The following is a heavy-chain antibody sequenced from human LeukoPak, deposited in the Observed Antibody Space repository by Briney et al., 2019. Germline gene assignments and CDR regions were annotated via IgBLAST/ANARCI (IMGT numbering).Heavy chain of an antibody. V-gene: IGHV4-31*03. CDR3: ARGDSGASEYLQD. D-gene: IGHD6-25*01. CDR1: GASVNSGGYY. Sequence: PSQTLSLTCTVSGASVNSGGYYWTWIRQHPGKGLEWIGYIYYSGTTYYNPSLKSRITMPIDTSKNHFSLRLNSVTAADTAVYFCARGDSGASEYLQDWGQGTLVTVSS. J-gene: IGHJ1*01. CDR2: IYYSGTT.